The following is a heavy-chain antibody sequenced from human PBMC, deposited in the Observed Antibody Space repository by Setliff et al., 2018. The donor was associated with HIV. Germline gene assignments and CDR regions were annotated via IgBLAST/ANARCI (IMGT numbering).Heavy chain of an antibody. J-gene: IGHJ6*02. CDR2: IYYGRRA. CDR3: ARDFTYDNRGSLSRFAMDV. Sequence: SETLSLTCSVSGGSITSYSWNWIRHVPGKEVEWIGNIYYGRRANHKPSLKSRVTISADWHRNQFSLELRSVTAADTAVYYCARDFTYDNRGSLSRFAMDVWGQGITVTISS. V-gene: IGHV4-59*01. D-gene: IGHD3-22*01. CDR1: GGSITSYS.